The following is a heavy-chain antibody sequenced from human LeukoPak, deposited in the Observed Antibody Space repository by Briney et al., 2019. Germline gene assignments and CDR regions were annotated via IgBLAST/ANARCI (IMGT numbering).Heavy chain of an antibody. CDR1: RFTFSSYA. CDR3: AKDYYDSSGYPSYLDY. CDR2: ISGSGGRT. Sequence: PGGSLRLSCAASRFTFSSYAMSWVRQAPGKGLEWVSAISGSGGRTYYADSVKGRFTISRDNSKNTLYLQMNSLRAEDTAVYYCAKDYYDSSGYPSYLDYWGQGTLVTVSS. D-gene: IGHD3-22*01. V-gene: IGHV3-23*01. J-gene: IGHJ4*02.